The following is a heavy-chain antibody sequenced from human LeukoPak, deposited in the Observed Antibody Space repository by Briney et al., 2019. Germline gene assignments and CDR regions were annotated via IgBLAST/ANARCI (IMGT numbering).Heavy chain of an antibody. CDR3: ARVLRWSRYNWFDP. D-gene: IGHD6-13*01. CDR2: IYYSGST. CDR1: GGSISSYY. J-gene: IGHJ5*02. V-gene: IGHV4-59*01. Sequence: SETLSLTCTVSGGSISSYYWSWIRQPAGKGLEWIGYIYYSGSTNYNPSLKSRVTISVDTSKNQFSLKLSSVTAADTAVYYCARVLRWSRYNWFDPWGQGTLVTVSS.